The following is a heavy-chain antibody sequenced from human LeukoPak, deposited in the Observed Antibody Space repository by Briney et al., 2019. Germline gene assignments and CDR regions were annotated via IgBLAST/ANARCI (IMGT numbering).Heavy chain of an antibody. J-gene: IGHJ4*02. CDR2: INPNSGGT. CDR3: ASPYYYDSSGYYPLDY. Sequence: ASVKVSCKAPGYTFTGYYMHWVRQAPGQGLEWMGWINPNSGGTNYAQKFQGRVTMTRDTSISTAYMELSRLRSDDTAVYYCASPYYYDSSGYYPLDYWGQGTLVTVSS. CDR1: GYTFTGYY. V-gene: IGHV1-2*02. D-gene: IGHD3-22*01.